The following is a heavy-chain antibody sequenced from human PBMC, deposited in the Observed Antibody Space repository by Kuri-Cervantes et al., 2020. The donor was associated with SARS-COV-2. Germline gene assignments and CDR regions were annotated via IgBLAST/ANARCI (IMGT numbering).Heavy chain of an antibody. CDR1: GDSISSTY. J-gene: IGHJ4*02. CDR2: VHSSGTT. V-gene: IGHV4-59*01. CDR3: ARGGWSLDC. D-gene: IGHD6-19*01. Sequence: SESLSPTCDVSGDSISSTYWSWIRQPPGRGLEWIGFVHSSGTTSYSPSLKSRVTMSVDTPKNHFSLKLSSVTTADTAVYYCARGGWSLDCWGQGTLVTVSS.